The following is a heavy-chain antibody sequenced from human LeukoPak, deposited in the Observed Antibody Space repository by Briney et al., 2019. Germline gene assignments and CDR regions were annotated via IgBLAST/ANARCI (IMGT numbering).Heavy chain of an antibody. D-gene: IGHD2-15*01. J-gene: IGHJ3*02. CDR1: GFTYSDYY. CDR3: ARDLTVVVVAATGAFDI. Sequence: GGSLRLSCAACGFTYSDYYMSWIRQAPAKGREWVSYISSSSSYTNYADSVKGRFTISRDTAKNSLYLQMNSLRAEDTAVYYCARDLTVVVVAATGAFDIWGQGTMVTVSS. V-gene: IGHV3-11*05. CDR2: ISSSSSYT.